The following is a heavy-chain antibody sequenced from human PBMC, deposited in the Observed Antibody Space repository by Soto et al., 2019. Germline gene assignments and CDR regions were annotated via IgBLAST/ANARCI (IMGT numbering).Heavy chain of an antibody. D-gene: IGHD1-26*01. J-gene: IGHJ6*02. Sequence: GGSLRLSCAASGFTFSSFGMHWVRQAPGKGLEWVALILYEGGNKYYPDSVKGRFTISRDNSKNTEYLEMNSLRAEDTTVYYCAKYPNWEQRLGGFYYHGMDVWGQGTTVTVS. CDR2: ILYEGGNK. V-gene: IGHV3-30*18. CDR1: GFTFSSFG. CDR3: AKYPNWEQRLGGFYYHGMDV.